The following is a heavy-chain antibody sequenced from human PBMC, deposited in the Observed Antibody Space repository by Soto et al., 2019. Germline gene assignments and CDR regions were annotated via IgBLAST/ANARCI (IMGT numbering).Heavy chain of an antibody. Sequence: GGSLRLSCAASGFTFSSYWIHWVRQAPGKGLVWVSRINSDGSTTNYADSVKGRFTISRDNAKNTVYLQMNSLRAEDTAVYYCARGGFKQWLLDYWGQGTLVTGLL. J-gene: IGHJ4*02. CDR2: INSDGSTT. D-gene: IGHD6-19*01. CDR3: ARGGFKQWLLDY. CDR1: GFTFSSYW. V-gene: IGHV3-74*01.